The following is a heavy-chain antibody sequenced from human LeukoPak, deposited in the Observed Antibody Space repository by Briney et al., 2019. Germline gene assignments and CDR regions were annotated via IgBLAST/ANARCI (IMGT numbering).Heavy chain of an antibody. CDR2: ISSSGSTI. J-gene: IGHJ4*02. CDR1: GFTFSSYE. V-gene: IGHV3-48*03. CDR3: AKHYYDSSGWALDY. Sequence: QSGGSLRLSCAASGFTFSSYEMNWVRQAPGKGLEWVSYISSSGSTIYYADSVKDRFTISRDNSKNTLYLQMNSLRVEDTAVYYCAKHYYDSSGWALDYWGQGTLVTVSS. D-gene: IGHD3-22*01.